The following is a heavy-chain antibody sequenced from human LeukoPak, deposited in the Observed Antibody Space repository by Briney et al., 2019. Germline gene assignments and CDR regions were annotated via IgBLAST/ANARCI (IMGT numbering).Heavy chain of an antibody. D-gene: IGHD6-13*01. J-gene: IGHJ5*02. CDR3: ARARGAAAPGNWFDP. Sequence: GTSVKVSCKASGGTFSSYAISWVRQAPGQGLEWMGGIIPIFGTANYAQKFQGRVTITTDESTSTAYMELSSLRSEDTAVYYCARARGAAAPGNWFDPWGQGTLVTVSS. CDR1: GGTFSSYA. CDR2: IIPIFGTA. V-gene: IGHV1-69*05.